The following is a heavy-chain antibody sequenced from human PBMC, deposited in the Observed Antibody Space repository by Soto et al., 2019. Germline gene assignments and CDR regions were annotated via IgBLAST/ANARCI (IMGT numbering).Heavy chain of an antibody. V-gene: IGHV1-69*06. D-gene: IGHD3-10*01. CDR2: IIPIFGTA. CDR1: GGTFSSYA. CDR3: ARMVRGVGRWFDP. Sequence: GASVKVSCKASGGTFSSYAISWVRQAPGQGLEWMGGIIPIFGTANYAQKFQGRVTITADKSTSTAYMELSSLRSEDTAVYYCARMVRGVGRWFDPWGQGTLVTVSS. J-gene: IGHJ5*02.